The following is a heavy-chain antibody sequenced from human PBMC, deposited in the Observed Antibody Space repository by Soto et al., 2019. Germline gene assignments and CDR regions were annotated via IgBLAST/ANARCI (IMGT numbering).Heavy chain of an antibody. J-gene: IGHJ4*02. CDR1: GGSISSYY. D-gene: IGHD3-3*01. CDR2: IYYSGST. Sequence: SETLSLTCTVSGGSISSYYWSWIRQPPGKGLEWIGYIYYSGSTNYNPSLKSRVTISVDTSKNQFSLKLSSVTAADTAVYYCAKTPYEFWTGVRFDYWGQGTPGTVSS. CDR3: AKTPYEFWTGVRFDY. V-gene: IGHV4-59*01.